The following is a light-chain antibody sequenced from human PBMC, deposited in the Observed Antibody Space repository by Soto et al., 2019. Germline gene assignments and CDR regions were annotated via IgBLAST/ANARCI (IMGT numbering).Light chain of an antibody. CDR1: SSNIGSNN. CDR2: SNN. CDR3: AAWYDSLNGAV. J-gene: IGLJ2*01. V-gene: IGLV1-44*01. Sequence: QSVLTQPPSASGTPGQRVTISCSGSSSNIGSNNVNWYQQLPGTAPKLLMFSNNQRPSGVPDRFSGSRSGTSASLAISGRQSEDEADYYCAAWYDSLNGAVFGGVTKLTVL.